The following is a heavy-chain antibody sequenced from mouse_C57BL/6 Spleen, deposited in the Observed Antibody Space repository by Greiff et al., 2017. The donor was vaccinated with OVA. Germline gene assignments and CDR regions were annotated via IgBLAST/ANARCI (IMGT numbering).Heavy chain of an antibody. CDR1: GYTFTSYW. D-gene: IGHD1-1*01. Sequence: VQLQQPGAELVRPGSSVKLSCKASGYTFTSYWMHWVKQRPIQGLEWIGNIDPSDSETHYNQKFKDKATLTVDKSSSTAYMQLSSLTSEDSAVYYCARSRCGSSYYYAMDYWGQGTSVTVSS. J-gene: IGHJ4*01. CDR3: ARSRCGSSYYYAMDY. CDR2: IDPSDSET. V-gene: IGHV1-52*01.